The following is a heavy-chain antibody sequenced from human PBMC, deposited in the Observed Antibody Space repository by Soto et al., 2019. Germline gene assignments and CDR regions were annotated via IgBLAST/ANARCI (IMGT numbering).Heavy chain of an antibody. CDR1: GFTFSSYW. D-gene: IGHD5-18*01. CDR3: ARDRGRYSYGYYYYYGMDV. V-gene: IGHV3-7*01. CDR2: IKQDGSEK. J-gene: IGHJ6*02. Sequence: ESGGGLVQPGGSLRLSCAASGFTFSSYWMSWVRQAPGKGLEWVANIKQDGSEKYYVDSVKGRFTISRDNAKNSLYLQMNSLRAEDTAVYYCARDRGRYSYGYYYYYGMDVWGQGTTVTVSS.